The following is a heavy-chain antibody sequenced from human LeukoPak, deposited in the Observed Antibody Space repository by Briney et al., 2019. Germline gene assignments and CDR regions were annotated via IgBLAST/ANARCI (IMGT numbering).Heavy chain of an antibody. Sequence: GGSLRLSCAVSGLSFDEHAMHWVRQTPGRGLEWVSLISGDGSGTFYADSVKGRFTISRDNSKKSLDLQMHSLRSEDTAIYYCARGYGSSWTKRAAEFDYWGQGTLVTVSS. V-gene: IGHV3-43*02. D-gene: IGHD6-6*01. CDR2: ISGDGSGT. J-gene: IGHJ4*02. CDR3: ARGYGSSWTKRAAEFDY. CDR1: GLSFDEHA.